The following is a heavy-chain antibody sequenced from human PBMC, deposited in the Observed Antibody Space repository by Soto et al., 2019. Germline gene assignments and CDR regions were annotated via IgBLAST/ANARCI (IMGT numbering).Heavy chain of an antibody. Sequence: SVNLSCKASGYTFTYRYLHWVRQAPGQAFEWMGWITPFNGNTYYAQKFQDRVTITRDLSTHTIYMDFRSLKSEDTAVYYCAASPSFWQNYYYGAMDVWGQGTTVTVSS. V-gene: IGHV1-45*02. CDR3: AASPSFWQNYYYGAMDV. CDR1: GYTFTYRY. J-gene: IGHJ6*02. CDR2: ITPFNGNT.